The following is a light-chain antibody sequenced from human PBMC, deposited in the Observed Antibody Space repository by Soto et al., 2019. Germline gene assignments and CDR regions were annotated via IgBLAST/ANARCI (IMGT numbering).Light chain of an antibody. CDR2: GAS. CDR1: QSISSN. V-gene: IGKV3-15*01. CDR3: QQYNNWPRT. J-gene: IGKJ1*01. Sequence: EIVLTQSPATLSVSPGESATLSCRASQSISSNLAWYQQKPGQAPRLLIYGASTRATGIPARFSGSGSGTEFTLTISSLQSEDFAVYYCQQYNNWPRTFGQGTKGDIK.